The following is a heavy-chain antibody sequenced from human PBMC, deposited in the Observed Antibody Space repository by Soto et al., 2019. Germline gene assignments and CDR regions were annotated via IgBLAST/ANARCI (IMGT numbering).Heavy chain of an antibody. V-gene: IGHV3-33*01. J-gene: IGHJ3*02. CDR2: IWYDGSNK. CDR1: GFTFSSYG. Sequence: PGGSLRLSCAASGFTFSSYGMHWVRQAPGKGLEWVAVIWYDGSNKYYADSVKGRFTISRDNSKNTLYLQMNSLRAEDTAVYYCATYYYDSSGQGLDAFDIWGQGTMVTVSS. D-gene: IGHD3-22*01. CDR3: ATYYYDSSGQGLDAFDI.